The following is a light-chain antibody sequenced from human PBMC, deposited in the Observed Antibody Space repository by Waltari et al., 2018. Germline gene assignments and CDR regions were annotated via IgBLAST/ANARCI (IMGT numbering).Light chain of an antibody. Sequence: SCRASQSVGRSLAWYQQKPDQAPRLLIFAASSRATGIPDRFSGSGSGTDFSLSISRLEPEDLAVYYCQHYVRLPATFGQGTKVEIK. CDR2: AAS. CDR1: QSVGRS. V-gene: IGKV3-20*01. CDR3: QHYVRLPAT. J-gene: IGKJ1*01.